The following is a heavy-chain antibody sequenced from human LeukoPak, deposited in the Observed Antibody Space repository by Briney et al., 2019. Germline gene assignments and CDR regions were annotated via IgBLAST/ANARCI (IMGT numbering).Heavy chain of an antibody. CDR1: GFTFGSYD. CDR3: ARGALRYSDY. CDR2: ITGSGGST. V-gene: IGHV3-23*01. D-gene: IGHD3-9*01. J-gene: IGHJ4*02. Sequence: GGSLRLSCAASGFTFGSYDMAWVRQAPGKGLEWVSGITGSGGSTYYADSVKGRFTISRDNSKNTLYLQMNSLRAEDTAVYYCARGALRYSDYWGQGTLVTVSS.